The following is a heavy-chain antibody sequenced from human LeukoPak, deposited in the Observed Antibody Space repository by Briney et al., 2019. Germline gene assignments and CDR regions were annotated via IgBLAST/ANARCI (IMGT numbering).Heavy chain of an antibody. CDR1: GGSISSGDYY. Sequence: PSQTLSLTCTVSGGSISSGDYYWSWIRQPPGKGLEWIGYIYYSGSTYYNPSLKSRVTISVGTSKNQFSLKLSSVTAADTAVYYCARGCSSTSCPVDYWGQGTLVTVSS. CDR3: ARGCSSTSCPVDY. CDR2: IYYSGST. J-gene: IGHJ4*02. V-gene: IGHV4-30-4*01. D-gene: IGHD2-2*01.